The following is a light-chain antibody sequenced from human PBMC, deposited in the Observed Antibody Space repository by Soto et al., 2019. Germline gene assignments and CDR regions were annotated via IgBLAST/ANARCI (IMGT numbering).Light chain of an antibody. CDR2: RNN. CDR1: SSNIVSNY. J-gene: IGLJ3*02. V-gene: IGLV1-47*01. Sequence: QSVLTQPPSASGTPGQRVTLSCSGSSSNIVSNYVYWYQQLPGTAPKLLIYRNNQRPSGVPDRFSGSKSGTSASLAISGLRSEDEADYYCAAWDDSLSVWVFGGGTKLTVL. CDR3: AAWDDSLSVWV.